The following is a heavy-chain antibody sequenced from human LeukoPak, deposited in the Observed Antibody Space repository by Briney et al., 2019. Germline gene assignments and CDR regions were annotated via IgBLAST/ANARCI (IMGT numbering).Heavy chain of an antibody. J-gene: IGHJ6*02. CDR2: IKQDGSEK. CDR3: ALNFGYSKYYGMDV. V-gene: IGHV3-7*03. Sequence: GGSLRLSCAASGFTFSSYWMSWVRQAPGKGLEWVANIKQDGSEKYYVDSVKGRFTVSRDNAKNSLYLQMNSLRAEDTAVYYCALNFGYSKYYGMDVWGQGTTVTVSS. CDR1: GFTFSSYW. D-gene: IGHD6-13*01.